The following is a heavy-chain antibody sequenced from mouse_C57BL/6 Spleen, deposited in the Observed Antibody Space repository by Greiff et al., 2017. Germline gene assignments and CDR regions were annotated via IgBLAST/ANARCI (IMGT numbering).Heavy chain of an antibody. CDR1: GYAFSSSW. CDR2: IYPGDGDT. V-gene: IGHV1-82*01. Sequence: QVQLQQSGPELVQPWASVKISCKASGYAFSSSWMNWVKQRPGKGLEWIGRIYPGDGDTNYNGKFKGKAKLTADKSSSTADMQLSSLTSEDSAVYFCARKGVAIDDRGQGPSVTV. J-gene: IGHJ4*01. CDR3: ARKGVAIDD.